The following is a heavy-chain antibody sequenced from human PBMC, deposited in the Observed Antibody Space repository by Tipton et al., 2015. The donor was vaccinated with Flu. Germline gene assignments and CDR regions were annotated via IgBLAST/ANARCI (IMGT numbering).Heavy chain of an antibody. V-gene: IGHV1-2*02. D-gene: IGHD2-2*01. CDR3: ARDMPQGIVVIPPAKRFDY. CDR2: INPNDNGT. CDR1: GYTFTAHY. Sequence: QLVQSGAEVKKPGASVKVSCKGSGYTFTAHYMHWVRQAPGQGLEWMGWINPNDNGTRYPQKFQGRVTMTRDTSISTVYMELSRLSSDDTAVYFCARDMPQGIVVIPPAKRFDYWGQGTLVTVSS. J-gene: IGHJ4*02.